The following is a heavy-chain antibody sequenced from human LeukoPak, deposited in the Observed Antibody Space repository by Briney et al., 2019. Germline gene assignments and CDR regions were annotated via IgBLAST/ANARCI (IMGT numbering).Heavy chain of an antibody. CDR3: ARDNSVEDTAWWFDP. D-gene: IGHD4-23*01. Sequence: EASVKVSCKASGYTFTSYYMHWVRQAPGQGLEWMGIINPSGGSTSYAQKFQGRVTMTRDVSTSTDYMELSSLRSEDTAVYYCARDNSVEDTAWWFDPWGQGTLVTVSS. J-gene: IGHJ5*02. CDR1: GYTFTSYY. CDR2: INPSGGST. V-gene: IGHV1-46*01.